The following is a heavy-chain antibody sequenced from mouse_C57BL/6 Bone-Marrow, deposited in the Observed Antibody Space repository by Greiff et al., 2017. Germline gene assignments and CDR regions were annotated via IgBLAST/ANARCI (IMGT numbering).Heavy chain of an antibody. Sequence: VQLQQPGAELVRPGSSVKLSCKASGYTFTSYWMHWVKQRPIQGLEWIGNIDPSDSETHYNQKFKDKATLTVDKSSSTAYMQLSSLTSEDSAVXYCARESYSNYYAKDYWGQGTSVTVSS. CDR1: GYTFTSYW. CDR2: IDPSDSET. V-gene: IGHV1-52*01. CDR3: ARESYSNYYAKDY. J-gene: IGHJ4*01. D-gene: IGHD2-5*01.